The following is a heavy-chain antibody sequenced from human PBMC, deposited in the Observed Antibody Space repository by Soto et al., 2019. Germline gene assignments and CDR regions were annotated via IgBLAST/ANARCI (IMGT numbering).Heavy chain of an antibody. CDR3: ARWPQPRYTADPYAVDV. V-gene: IGHV1-69*11. Sequence: QVHLAQSGTEVKKPGSSVKVSCKASGGTFSSSGFSWVRQAPGQGLEWMGMIVPSLDTTNYAQKFQARVTITADEVTSTAYMELRSLRSEDTAVYYCARWPQPRYTADPYAVDVWGQGTRVIVSS. J-gene: IGHJ6*02. CDR2: IVPSLDTT. CDR1: GGTFSSSG. D-gene: IGHD3-16*02.